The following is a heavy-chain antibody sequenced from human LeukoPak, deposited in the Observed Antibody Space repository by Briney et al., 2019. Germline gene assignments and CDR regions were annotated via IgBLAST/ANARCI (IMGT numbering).Heavy chain of an antibody. CDR1: GFTFSSYG. D-gene: IGHD5-18*01. CDR3: AKKRDTAMVTIDY. V-gene: IGHV3-30*02. CDR2: TRYDGSNK. Sequence: GGSLRLSCAASGFTFSSYGMHWVRQAPGKGLEWVAFTRYDGSNKYYADSVKGRFTISRDNSKNTLYLQMNSLRAEDTAVYYCAKKRDTAMVTIDYWGQGTLVTVSS. J-gene: IGHJ4*02.